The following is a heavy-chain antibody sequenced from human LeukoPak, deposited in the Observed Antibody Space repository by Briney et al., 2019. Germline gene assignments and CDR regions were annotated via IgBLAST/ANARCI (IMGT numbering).Heavy chain of an antibody. CDR2: ISYDGSNK. CDR1: GFTFSSYA. J-gene: IGHJ4*02. V-gene: IGHV3-30-3*01. D-gene: IGHD3-22*01. Sequence: GRSLRLSCAASGFTFSSYAMHWVRQAPGKGLEWVAVISYDGSNKYYADSVKGRFTISRDNAKNSLYLQMNSLRAEDTAVYYCARSPYYYDSSVGLYEDYFDYWGQGTLVTVSS. CDR3: ARSPYYYDSSVGLYEDYFDY.